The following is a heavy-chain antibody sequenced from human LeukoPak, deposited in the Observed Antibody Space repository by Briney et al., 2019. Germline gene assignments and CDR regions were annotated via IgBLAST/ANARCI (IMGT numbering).Heavy chain of an antibody. CDR3: ARDGGIAVAVNWFDP. Sequence: PSGTLSLTCAVSGGSISSNYWWSWVRQPPGKGLEWIGEISHSGSTTYNPSLKSRVTMSVDKSKNQLSLKLSAVTAADTAVYYCARDGGIAVAVNWFDPWGQGTLVTVSS. D-gene: IGHD6-19*01. CDR1: GGSISSNYW. CDR2: ISHSGST. J-gene: IGHJ5*02. V-gene: IGHV4-4*02.